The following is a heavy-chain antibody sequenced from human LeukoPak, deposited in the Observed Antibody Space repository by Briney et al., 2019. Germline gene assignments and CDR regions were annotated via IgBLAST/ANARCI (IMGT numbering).Heavy chain of an antibody. J-gene: IGHJ4*02. V-gene: IGHV3-7*01. CDR1: GFTFSSYS. CDR2: IKEDGSEK. D-gene: IGHD1-14*01. CDR3: ARDNRALGTALDY. Sequence: PGGSLRLSCAASGFTFSSYSMNWVRQAPGKGLEWVANIKEDGSEKYYVDSVKGRFTISRDNAKNSLYLQMNSLRAEDTAVYYCARDNRALGTALDYWGQGTLVTVSS.